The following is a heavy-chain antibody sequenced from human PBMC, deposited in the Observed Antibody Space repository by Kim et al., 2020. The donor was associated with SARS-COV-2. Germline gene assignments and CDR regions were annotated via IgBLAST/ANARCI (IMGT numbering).Heavy chain of an antibody. D-gene: IGHD3-22*01. J-gene: IGHJ4*02. CDR3: ARSSYYDSSGYPGYFDY. V-gene: IGHV4-59*01. Sequence: LKSRVTISVDTSKNQFSLKLSSVTAADTAVYYCARSSYYDSSGYPGYFDYWGQGTLVTVSS.